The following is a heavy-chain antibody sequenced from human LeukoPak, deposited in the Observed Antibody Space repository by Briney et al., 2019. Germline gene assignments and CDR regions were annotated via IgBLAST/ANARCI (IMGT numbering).Heavy chain of an antibody. D-gene: IGHD3-22*01. CDR2: IDWDDDK. J-gene: IGHJ4*02. V-gene: IGHV2-70*04. CDR3: ARISSGYYDSSGYDDY. Sequence: SGPTLVNPTQTLTLTCTFSGFSLSTSGIRVSWIRQPPGKALEWLARIDWDDDKFYSTSLKTRLTISKDTSKNKVVLTMTNMDPVDTATYYCARISSGYYDSSGYDDYWGQGTLVTVSS. CDR1: GFSLSTSGIR.